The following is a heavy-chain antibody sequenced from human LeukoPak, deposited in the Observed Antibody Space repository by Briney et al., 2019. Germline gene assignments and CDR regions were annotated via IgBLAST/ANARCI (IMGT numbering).Heavy chain of an antibody. V-gene: IGHV3-30*04. CDR1: GFTFTSYA. CDR2: ISFAGAIY. D-gene: IGHD4-17*01. Sequence: AGGSLTLSRAASGFTFTSYAMHWVRQAPGKGLEWVAVISFAGAIYYYADSVKGRFTISRDNSRSTLYLHMNSLRAEDTAVYYCARDTTGRVIRDYWGQGTLVTVSS. CDR3: ARDTTGRVIRDY. J-gene: IGHJ4*02.